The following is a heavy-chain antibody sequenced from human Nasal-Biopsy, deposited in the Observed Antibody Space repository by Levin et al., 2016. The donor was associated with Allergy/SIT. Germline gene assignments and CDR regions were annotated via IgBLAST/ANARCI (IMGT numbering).Heavy chain of an antibody. CDR3: ARLPRTAAAI. CDR1: GFTFSTYW. J-gene: IGHJ1*01. V-gene: IGHV3-7*03. Sequence: GESLKISCAASGFTFSTYWMTWVRQAPGKGLEWVANIKQDGSESYFMDSVKGRFTISRDNAKNSLYMQMNSLTAEDTAVYYCARLPRTAAAIWGQGTLVTVSS. CDR2: IKQDGSES. D-gene: IGHD6-13*01.